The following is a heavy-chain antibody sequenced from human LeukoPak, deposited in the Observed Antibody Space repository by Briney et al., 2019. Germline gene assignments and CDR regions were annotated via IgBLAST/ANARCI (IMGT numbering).Heavy chain of an antibody. V-gene: IGHV1-2*02. CDR3: ARDLRCGGPSDY. CDR1: GYTFTGYY. D-gene: IGHD2-15*01. CDR2: INPNSGGT. J-gene: IGHJ4*02. Sequence: GASVKVSCKASGYTFTGYYMHWVRQAPGQGLEWMGWINPNSGGTNYAQKFQGRVTMSRDTSISTACMELSRLRSDDTAVYYCARDLRCGGPSDYWGQGTLVTVSS.